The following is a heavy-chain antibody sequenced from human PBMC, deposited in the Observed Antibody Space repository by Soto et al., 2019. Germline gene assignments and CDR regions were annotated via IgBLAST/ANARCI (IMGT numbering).Heavy chain of an antibody. V-gene: IGHV1-18*01. D-gene: IGHD3-16*01. J-gene: IGHJ5*02. Sequence: VKASCKASGGTFSSYAISWVRQAPGQGLEWMGWIIPIIGNTNYAQKFQGRVTMTTDTSTSTAYMELRSLRSDDTAVYYCARHSIMGKWFDPWGQGTLVTVSS. CDR2: IIPIIGNT. CDR1: GGTFSSYA. CDR3: ARHSIMGKWFDP.